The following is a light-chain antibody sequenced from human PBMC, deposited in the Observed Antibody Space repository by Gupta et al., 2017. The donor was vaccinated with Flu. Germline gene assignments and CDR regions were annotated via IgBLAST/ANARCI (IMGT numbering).Light chain of an antibody. CDR1: EGLVYSDGNPY. V-gene: IGKV2-30*01. CDR3: MQGSRWPWA. Sequence: ISCMSSEGLVYSDGNPYLHWFQQRPGQSPRRLIYEVSHRESGVPDRFSGSGSGTDFTLKISRVEAEDVGVYYCMQGSRWPWAFGQGTKVEIK. J-gene: IGKJ1*01. CDR2: EVS.